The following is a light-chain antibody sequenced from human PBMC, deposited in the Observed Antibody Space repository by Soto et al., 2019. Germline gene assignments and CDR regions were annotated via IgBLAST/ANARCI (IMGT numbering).Light chain of an antibody. Sequence: QSALTQPPSASGSPGQSVTISCTGTSNDVGGYNYVSWYQQHPGKAPKVMIYEVSKRPSGVPDRFSGSKSGNMASLTVSGLQAEDEADSYCSSYAGSNNWVFGGGTQLTVL. CDR1: SNDVGGYNY. CDR3: SSYAGSNNWV. J-gene: IGLJ3*02. CDR2: EVS. V-gene: IGLV2-8*01.